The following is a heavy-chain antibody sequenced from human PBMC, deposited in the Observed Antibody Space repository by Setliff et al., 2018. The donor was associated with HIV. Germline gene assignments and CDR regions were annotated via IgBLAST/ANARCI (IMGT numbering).Heavy chain of an antibody. J-gene: IGHJ6*03. CDR1: GDSISSVPYC. V-gene: IGHV4-39*01. Sequence: SETLSLTCSVSGDSISSVPYCWAWIRQPPGKRLEWLGSIYQSGSPSYNPSLSSRLTISVDTSKNHVSLRLSSVTAADTGVYYCARHRDPPGTSWIYYYYYMDLWGEGTTVTVSS. CDR3: ARHRDPPGTSWIYYYYYMDL. D-gene: IGHD6-13*01. CDR2: IYQSGSP.